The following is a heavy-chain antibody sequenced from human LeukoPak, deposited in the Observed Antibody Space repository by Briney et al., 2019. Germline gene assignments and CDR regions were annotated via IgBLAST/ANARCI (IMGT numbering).Heavy chain of an antibody. J-gene: IGHJ4*02. CDR1: EFTFNSYE. V-gene: IGHV3-48*03. Sequence: GGSLRFSCAASEFTFNSYEMNWVRQAPGKGLEWVSYISSSGSPIYYADSVKGRFTISRDNAKNSLYLQMNSLRAEDTAVYYCARSNGWLDYWGQGTLVTVSS. D-gene: IGHD2-15*01. CDR3: ARSNGWLDY. CDR2: ISSSGSPI.